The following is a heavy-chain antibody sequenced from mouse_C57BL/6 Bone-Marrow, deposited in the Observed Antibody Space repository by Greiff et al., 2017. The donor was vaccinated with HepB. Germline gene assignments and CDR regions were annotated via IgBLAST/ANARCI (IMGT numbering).Heavy chain of an antibody. CDR2: IYPGDGDT. CDR3: ARGYYGSSQFAY. J-gene: IGHJ3*01. D-gene: IGHD1-1*01. CDR1: GYAFSSYW. V-gene: IGHV1-80*01. Sequence: QVTLKESGAELVKPGASVKISCKASGYAFSSYWMNWVKQRPGKGLEWIGQIYPGDGDTNYNGKFKGKATLTADKSSSTAYMQLSSLTSEDSAVYFCARGYYGSSQFAYWGQGTLVTVSA.